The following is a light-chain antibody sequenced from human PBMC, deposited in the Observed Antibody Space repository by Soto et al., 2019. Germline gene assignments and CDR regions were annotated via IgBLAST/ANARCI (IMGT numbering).Light chain of an antibody. V-gene: IGKV3-11*01. CDR1: QTVSSY. CDR2: DAS. CDR3: QQRSNWPRVMYT. J-gene: IGKJ2*01. Sequence: EIVLTQSPATLSLSPGERATLSCRASQTVSSYLAWYQQKPGQAPRLLIYDASNRATGIPARFSGSGSGTDFTLTISSLELEDFAVFYCQQRSNWPRVMYTCGQGTKLEIK.